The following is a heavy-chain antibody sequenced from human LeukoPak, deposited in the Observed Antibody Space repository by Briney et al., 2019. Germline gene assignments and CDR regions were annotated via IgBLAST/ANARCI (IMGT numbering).Heavy chain of an antibody. V-gene: IGHV1-69*13. J-gene: IGHJ4*02. CDR3: ARDVYSYGYYFDY. D-gene: IGHD5-18*01. CDR1: GGTFSSYA. Sequence: ASVKVSCKASGGTFSSYAISWVRQAPGQGLEWMGGIILIFGTANYAQKFQGRVTITADESTSTAYMELSSLRSEDTAVYYCARDVYSYGYYFDYWGQGTLVTVSS. CDR2: IILIFGTA.